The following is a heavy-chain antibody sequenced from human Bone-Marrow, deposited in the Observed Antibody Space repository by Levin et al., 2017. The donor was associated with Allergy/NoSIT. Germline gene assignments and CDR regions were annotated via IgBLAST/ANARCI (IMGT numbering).Heavy chain of an antibody. D-gene: IGHD6-13*01. CDR2: TYYNSEWNN. V-gene: IGHV6-1*01. J-gene: IGHJ4*02. Sequence: SQTLSLTCAVSGDSLSAGSATWNWIRQSPSRGLEWLGRTYYNSEWNNDYAMSVKSRMTITADTSRNQYSLHLKSVTPEDTAVYYCARERREEGAGWYETFDHWGQGTLVTVSS. CDR3: ARERREEGAGWYETFDH. CDR1: GDSLSAGSAT.